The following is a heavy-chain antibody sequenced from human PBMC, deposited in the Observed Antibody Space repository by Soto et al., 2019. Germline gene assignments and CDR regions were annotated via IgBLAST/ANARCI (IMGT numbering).Heavy chain of an antibody. Sequence: PKIHSYAVAELHCGSLCMHWVSQTKGMGLEWVAVISYDGSNKYYADSVKGRFTISRDNSKNTLYLQMNSLRAEDTAVYYFSKGLGGFQDPDADLDFWGNGTPVTGFS. CDR1: ELHCGSLC. CDR2: ISYDGSNK. J-gene: IGHJ6*04. V-gene: IGHV3-30*18. D-gene: IGHD3-9*01. CDR3: SKGLGGFQDPDADLDF.